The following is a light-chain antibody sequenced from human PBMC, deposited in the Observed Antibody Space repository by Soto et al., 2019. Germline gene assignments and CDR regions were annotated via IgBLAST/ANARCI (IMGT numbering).Light chain of an antibody. Sequence: DIRMTQSPSSLSAFLEDRVTITCRASEDISDNLVWYQQKPGKVPNLLIYAASTLQSGVPPRFSGTGSGTDFTLPISRLQPADVAPYYCQNYCRAPFTFGPGTKVDIK. J-gene: IGKJ3*01. CDR1: EDISDN. CDR3: QNYCRAPFT. CDR2: AAS. V-gene: IGKV1-27*01.